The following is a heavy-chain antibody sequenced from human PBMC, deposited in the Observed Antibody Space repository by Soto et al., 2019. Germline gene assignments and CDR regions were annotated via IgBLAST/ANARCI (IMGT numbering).Heavy chain of an antibody. D-gene: IGHD3-10*01. Sequence: TLSLTCTVSGGSISSSSYYWGWIRQPPGKGLEWIGSIYYSGSTYYSPSLKSRVTISVDTSKNQFALKLSSVTAADTAVYYCARLSMVRGVISWFDRWGQGTLVTVSS. CDR1: GGSISSSSYY. J-gene: IGHJ5*02. CDR3: ARLSMVRGVISWFDR. CDR2: IYYSGST. V-gene: IGHV4-39*01.